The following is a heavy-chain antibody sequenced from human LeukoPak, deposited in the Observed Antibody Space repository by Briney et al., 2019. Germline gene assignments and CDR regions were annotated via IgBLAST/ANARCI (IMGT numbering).Heavy chain of an antibody. J-gene: IGHJ3*02. CDR1: GYTFTSYY. CDR3: ARHYYGYDAFDI. CDR2: INPNSGGT. D-gene: IGHD3-22*01. V-gene: IGHV1-2*02. Sequence: ASVKVSCKASGYTFTSYYLHWVRQAPGQGLEWMGWINPNSGGTNYAQKFQGRVTMTRDTSISTAYMELSRLRSDDTAVYYCARHYYGYDAFDIWGQGTMVTVSS.